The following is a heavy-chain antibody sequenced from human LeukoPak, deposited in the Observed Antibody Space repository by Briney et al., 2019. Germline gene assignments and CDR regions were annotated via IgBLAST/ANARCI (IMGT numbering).Heavy chain of an antibody. CDR3: ARAQYYDFWSGYPANFDY. Sequence: GGSLRLSCAASGFTFSSYGMSWVRQAPGKGLEWVSTISGSGRSTYYADSVKGRFTISRDNAKNSLYLQMNSLRAEDTAVYYCARAQYYDFWSGYPANFDYWGQGTLVTVSS. J-gene: IGHJ4*02. V-gene: IGHV3-23*01. CDR2: ISGSGRST. D-gene: IGHD3-3*01. CDR1: GFTFSSYG.